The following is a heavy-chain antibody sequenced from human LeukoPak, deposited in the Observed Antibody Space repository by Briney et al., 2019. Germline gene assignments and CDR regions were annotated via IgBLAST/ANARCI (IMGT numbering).Heavy chain of an antibody. D-gene: IGHD3-22*01. V-gene: IGHV3-7*01. CDR2: IKQDGSEK. Sequence: GGSLRLSCAASGFTFSSYWMSWVRQAPGKGLEWVANIKQDGSEKYYVDSVKGRFTISRDNAKNSLYLQMNSLRAEDTAVYYCARNFHRRLYDSSGYYPYWGQGTLVTVSS. CDR1: GFTFSSYW. J-gene: IGHJ4*02. CDR3: ARNFHRRLYDSSGYYPY.